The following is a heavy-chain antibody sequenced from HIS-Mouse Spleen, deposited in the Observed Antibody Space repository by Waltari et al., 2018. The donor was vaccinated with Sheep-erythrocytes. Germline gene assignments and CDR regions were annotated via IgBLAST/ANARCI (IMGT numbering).Heavy chain of an antibody. CDR3: AREGVWSGYYDY. CDR2: ISYDGSNK. D-gene: IGHD3-3*01. Sequence: QVQLVESGGGVVQPGRSLRLSCAASGFTFSSYAMHWVRQAPGKGLEWVAVISYDGSNKYYADSVKGRFTISRDNSKNTLYLQMNSLRAEDTAVYYCAREGVWSGYYDYWGQGTLVTVSS. V-gene: IGHV3-30*04. J-gene: IGHJ4*02. CDR1: GFTFSSYA.